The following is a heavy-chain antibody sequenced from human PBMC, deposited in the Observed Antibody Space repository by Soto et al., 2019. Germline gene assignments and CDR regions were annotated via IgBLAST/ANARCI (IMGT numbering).Heavy chain of an antibody. CDR3: ARMSYFYDKWYFDL. CDR1: GASINNNDYY. V-gene: IGHV4-30-4*01. D-gene: IGHD3-22*01. J-gene: IGHJ2*01. Sequence: PSETLSLTCTVSGASINNNDYYWSWIRQTPGKGLEWIGYVYYSGTTDYIPSLKSRLSMSIDKSQNQFTLKLNSVTAADTATYYCARMSYFYDKWYFDLWGRGTQVTVSS. CDR2: VYYSGTT.